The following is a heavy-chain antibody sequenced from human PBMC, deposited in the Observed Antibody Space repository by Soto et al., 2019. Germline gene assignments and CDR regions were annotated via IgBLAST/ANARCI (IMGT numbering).Heavy chain of an antibody. Sequence: SETLSLTCAVSGGSISSGGYSWSWIRQPPGKGLEWIGYIYHSGSTYYNPSLKSRVTISVDRSKNQFSLKLSSVTAADTAVYYCARGKAEDDAFDIWGQGTMVTVSS. CDR1: GGSISSGGYS. CDR2: IYHSGST. CDR3: ARGKAEDDAFDI. J-gene: IGHJ3*02. V-gene: IGHV4-30-2*01.